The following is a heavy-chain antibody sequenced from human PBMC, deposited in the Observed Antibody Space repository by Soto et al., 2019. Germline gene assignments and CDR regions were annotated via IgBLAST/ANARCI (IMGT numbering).Heavy chain of an antibody. CDR3: ARVLKYSNPSIDY. D-gene: IGHD4-4*01. J-gene: IGHJ4*02. CDR2: IYYSGST. Sequence: QVQLQESGPGLVKPSQTLSLTCTVSGGSISSGGYYWSWIRHHPVKGLEWIGYIYYSGSTYYNPSPKSRVTLTVDTSKNQFALKLSSVTAADTALYYCARVLKYSNPSIDYWGQGTLVTVSS. CDR1: GGSISSGGYY. V-gene: IGHV4-31*03.